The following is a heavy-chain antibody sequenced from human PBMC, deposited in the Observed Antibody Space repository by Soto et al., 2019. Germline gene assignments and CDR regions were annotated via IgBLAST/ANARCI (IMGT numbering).Heavy chain of an antibody. D-gene: IGHD3-16*01. CDR2: IYYSGST. Sequence: QVQLQESGPGLVKPSQTLSLTCTVSGGSISSGGYYWSWIRQHPGKGLEWIGYIYYSGSTYYNPSLKSRVTLSVDTSKNQFSLKLSSVAAADTAVYYCARATYHMGEGDDAYDIWGQGTMVTVSS. CDR1: GGSISSGGYY. J-gene: IGHJ3*02. CDR3: ARATYHMGEGDDAYDI. V-gene: IGHV4-31*03.